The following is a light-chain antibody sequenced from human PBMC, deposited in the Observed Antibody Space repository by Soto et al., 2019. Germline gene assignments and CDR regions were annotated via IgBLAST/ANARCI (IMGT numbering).Light chain of an antibody. J-gene: IGKJ1*01. CDR1: QSVTRN. Sequence: EIVMTQSPATLSVSPGERATLSCRASQSVTRNLAWYQQDPGQAPRLLIYDASTRVTDIPARFSGSGSGTEFTLTISSLQSEDFAIYYCQQYNDWPPTFGQGTKVDIK. CDR3: QQYNDWPPT. V-gene: IGKV3-15*01. CDR2: DAS.